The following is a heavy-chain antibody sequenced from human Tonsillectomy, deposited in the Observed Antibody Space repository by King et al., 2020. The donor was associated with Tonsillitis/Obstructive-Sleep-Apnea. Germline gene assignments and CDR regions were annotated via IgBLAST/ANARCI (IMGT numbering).Heavy chain of an antibody. Sequence: QLVQSGAEVKKPGASVKVSCKASGYTFTSQGISWVRQAPGQGLEWMGWISPYNGNTKHPQKFQGRVTMTTETSTSTAYMELRGLRSDDTAVYYCARDQGTIRGIADNWGQGTLVTVSS. CDR3: ARDQGTIRGIADN. CDR2: ISPYNGNT. J-gene: IGHJ4*02. D-gene: IGHD6-13*01. V-gene: IGHV1-18*01. CDR1: GYTFTSQG.